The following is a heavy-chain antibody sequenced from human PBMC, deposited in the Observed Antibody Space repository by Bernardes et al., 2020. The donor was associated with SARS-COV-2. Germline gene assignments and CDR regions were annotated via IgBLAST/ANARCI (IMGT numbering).Heavy chain of an antibody. D-gene: IGHD3-22*01. Sequence: SETLSLTCTVSGGSISSYYWSWIRQPPGKGLEWIGYIYYSGSTYYNPSLKSRVTISVDTSKNQFSLKLSSVTAADTAVYYCARGFGITMIVVVMGAFDIWGQGTMVTVSS. V-gene: IGHV4-59*12. J-gene: IGHJ3*02. CDR3: ARGFGITMIVVVMGAFDI. CDR2: IYYSGST. CDR1: GGSISSYY.